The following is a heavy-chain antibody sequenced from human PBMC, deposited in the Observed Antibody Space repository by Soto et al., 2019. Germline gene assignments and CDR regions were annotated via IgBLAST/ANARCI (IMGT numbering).Heavy chain of an antibody. CDR1: GYTFTSYY. CDR2: INPSGGST. V-gene: IGHV1-46*03. CDR3: ARDSQYYDFWSGYYTSVSLGEYFDY. D-gene: IGHD3-3*01. J-gene: IGHJ4*02. Sequence: ASVKVSCKASGYTFTSYYMHWVRQAPGQGLEWMGIINPSGGSTSYAQKFQGRVTMTRDTSTSTVYMELSSLRSEDTAVYYCARDSQYYDFWSGYYTSVSLGEYFDYWGQGTLVTVSS.